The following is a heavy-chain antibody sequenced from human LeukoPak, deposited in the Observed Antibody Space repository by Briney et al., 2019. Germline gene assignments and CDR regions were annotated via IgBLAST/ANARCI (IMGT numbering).Heavy chain of an antibody. CDR3: ARSLWGGALDI. D-gene: IGHD3-16*01. J-gene: IGHJ3*02. CDR2: TYYRSKWLN. Sequence: KHSQTLSLTCAISGDSVSSNNAVWNWIRQSPSRGLEWLGKTYYRSKWLNDSAVSVKSRITINPDTSKNQISLQLNSVTPEDTAVYYCARSLWGGALDIWGKGQRSPSLQ. V-gene: IGHV6-1*01. CDR1: GDSVSSNNAV.